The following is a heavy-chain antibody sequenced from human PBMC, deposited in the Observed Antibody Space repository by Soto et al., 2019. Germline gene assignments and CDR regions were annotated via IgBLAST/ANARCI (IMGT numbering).Heavy chain of an antibody. Sequence: GASVKVSCKASGYTFTSYGISCVRQAPGQRLGWMGWINAGNGNTKYSQKFQGRVTITRDTSASTAYMELSSLRSEDTAVYYCARASIDDSSGYRIYYFDYWGQGTLVTVSS. J-gene: IGHJ4*02. CDR1: GYTFTSYG. D-gene: IGHD3-22*01. CDR3: ARASIDDSSGYRIYYFDY. V-gene: IGHV1-3*01. CDR2: INAGNGNT.